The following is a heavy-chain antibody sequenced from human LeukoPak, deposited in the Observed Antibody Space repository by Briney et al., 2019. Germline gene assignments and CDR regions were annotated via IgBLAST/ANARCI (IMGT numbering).Heavy chain of an antibody. J-gene: IGHJ3*02. CDR3: ARESRADAFDI. D-gene: IGHD3-10*01. CDR1: GFTFSRYW. Sequence: GGSLRLSCAASGFTFSRYWMTWVRQATGKGLEWVSAIGTAGDTYYPGSVKGRFTISRENAKNSLYLQMNSLRAGDTAVYYCARESRADAFDIWGQGTMVTVSS. CDR2: IGTAGDT. V-gene: IGHV3-13*01.